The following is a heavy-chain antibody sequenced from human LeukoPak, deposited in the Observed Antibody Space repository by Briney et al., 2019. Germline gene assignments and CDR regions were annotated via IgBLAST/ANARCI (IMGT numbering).Heavy chain of an antibody. Sequence: GASVKVSCKASGYTFTSFGISWVRQAPGQGLEWLGWISAYNGNTKSAQKFQGRVTMTTDTSTNTAYMELRSLRSDDTAVFYCVRDLGVDTSMISFDYWGQGTLVTVSS. CDR2: ISAYNGNT. CDR3: VRDLGVDTSMISFDY. V-gene: IGHV1-18*01. CDR1: GYTFTSFG. J-gene: IGHJ4*02. D-gene: IGHD5-18*01.